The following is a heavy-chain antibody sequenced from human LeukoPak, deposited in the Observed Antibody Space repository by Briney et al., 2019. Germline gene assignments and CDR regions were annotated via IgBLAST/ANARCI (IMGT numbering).Heavy chain of an antibody. V-gene: IGHV1-46*01. CDR2: INPSGGST. CDR3: AREDGCSSTSCYEAFDI. J-gene: IGHJ3*02. D-gene: IGHD2-2*01. CDR1: GYTLTSYY. Sequence: ASVRMSSAGSGYTLTSYYMDLVGQPPGQGLEWKGIINPSGGSTSYAQKFQGRVTMTRDTSTSTVYMELSSLRSEDTAVYYCAREDGCSSTSCYEAFDIWGQGTMVTVSS.